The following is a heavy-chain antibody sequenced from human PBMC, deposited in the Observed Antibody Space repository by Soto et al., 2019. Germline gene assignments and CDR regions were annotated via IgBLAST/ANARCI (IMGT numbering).Heavy chain of an antibody. D-gene: IGHD3-10*01. CDR1: GGSISSGGYY. Sequence: KASETLSLTCTVSGGSISSGGYYWSWIRQHPGKGLEWIGYIYYSGSTYYNPSLKSRVTISVDTSKNQFSLKLSSVTAADTAVYYCAAGGSGSYYTTVRVLDYWGQGTLVTVSS. V-gene: IGHV4-31*03. CDR2: IYYSGST. CDR3: AAGGSGSYYTTVRVLDY. J-gene: IGHJ4*02.